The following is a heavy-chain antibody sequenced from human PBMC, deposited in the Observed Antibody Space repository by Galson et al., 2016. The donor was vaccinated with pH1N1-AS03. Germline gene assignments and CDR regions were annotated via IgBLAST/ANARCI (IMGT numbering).Heavy chain of an antibody. CDR3: ASHGDYFAGRDY. D-gene: IGHD4-17*01. CDR1: GGSFGGYY. CDR2: INHSGST. J-gene: IGHJ4*02. V-gene: IGHV4-34*01. Sequence: SETLSLTCGVYGGSFGGYYWSWIRQPPGKGLEWIGEINHSGSTNYNPSLKSRVTISRDTSKKQFSLNLSSVTAADTAVYYCASHGDYFAGRDYWGQGTLVTVSP.